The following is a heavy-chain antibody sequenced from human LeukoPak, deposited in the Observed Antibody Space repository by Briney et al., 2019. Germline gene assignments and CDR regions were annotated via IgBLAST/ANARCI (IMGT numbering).Heavy chain of an antibody. D-gene: IGHD3-10*01. CDR3: ARDQVWFGENYYGSGTYYYGMDV. Sequence: ASVKVSCKASGYTFTGYYMHWVRQAPGQGLEWMGRINPNSGGTNYAQKFQGRVTMTRDTSISTAYMELSSLRSDDTDVYYCARDQVWFGENYYGSGTYYYGMDVWGQGTTVTVSS. J-gene: IGHJ6*02. CDR1: GYTFTGYY. V-gene: IGHV1-2*05. CDR2: INPNSGGT.